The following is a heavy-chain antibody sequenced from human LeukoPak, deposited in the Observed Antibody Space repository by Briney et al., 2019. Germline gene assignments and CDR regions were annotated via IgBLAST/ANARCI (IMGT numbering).Heavy chain of an antibody. J-gene: IGHJ3*02. V-gene: IGHV3-21*01. CDR2: ISSSSNYI. D-gene: IGHD1-26*01. CDR3: ARDVGASAPDAFDI. Sequence: KAGGSLRLSCAASGFTFSTYNMNWVRQAPGKGLEWVSSISSSSNYIYYADSVKGRFTISRDNAKNSLYLQINSLRAEDTDVYYCARDVGASAPDAFDIWGQGTMVTVSS. CDR1: GFTFSTYN.